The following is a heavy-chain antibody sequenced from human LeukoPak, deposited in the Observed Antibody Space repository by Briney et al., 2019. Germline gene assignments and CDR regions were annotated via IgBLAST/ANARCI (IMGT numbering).Heavy chain of an antibody. J-gene: IGHJ5*02. CDR1: GYTFTGYY. D-gene: IGHD2-15*01. Sequence: ASVKVSRKASGYTFTGYYMHWVRQAPGQGLGWMGWIDPNSGGTNYAQKFQGRVTMTRDTSISTAYMELSRLRSDDTAVYYCARGGYCSGGSCSGDWFDPWGQGTLVTVSS. V-gene: IGHV1-2*02. CDR2: IDPNSGGT. CDR3: ARGGYCSGGSCSGDWFDP.